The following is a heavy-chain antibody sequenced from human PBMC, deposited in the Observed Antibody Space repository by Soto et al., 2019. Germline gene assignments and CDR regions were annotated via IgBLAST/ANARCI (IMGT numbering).Heavy chain of an antibody. D-gene: IGHD6-19*01. CDR1: GFTFSTYS. V-gene: IGHV3-21*01. CDR3: AKASPPIAVAGSRYFAMDV. Sequence: GGSLSLSCAASGFTFSTYSMNWVRQAPGKGLEWVSSISDSSSYIYYADSVKGRFTISRDNAKNSLYLQMNSLGGDDSAVYYYAKASPPIAVAGSRYFAMDVWGQGTKVTVSS. CDR2: ISDSSSYI. J-gene: IGHJ6*02.